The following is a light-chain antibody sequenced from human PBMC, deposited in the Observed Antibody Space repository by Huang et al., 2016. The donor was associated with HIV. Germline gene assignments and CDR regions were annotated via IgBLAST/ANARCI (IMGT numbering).Light chain of an antibody. CDR1: QRVGTY. CDR2: DVS. CDR3: QQRRDWPPYT. J-gene: IGKJ2*01. V-gene: IGKV3-11*01. Sequence: EIVLTQSPATLSLSPGERATLSCRASQRVGTYLGWYQQKPGQSPRLLISDVSNRAAGIPARFSGSGSGTDFTLTISSLELDDFAVYYCQQRRDWPPYTFGQGTKLEIK.